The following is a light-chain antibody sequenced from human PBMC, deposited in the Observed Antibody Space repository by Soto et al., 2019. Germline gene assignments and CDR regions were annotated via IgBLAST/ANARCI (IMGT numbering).Light chain of an antibody. Sequence: QSALTQPPSASGSPAQSVTISCTGTSSDVGRYNYVSWYQQHPGKAPKLMIYEVSERPSGVPDRFSGSKSGNTASLTVSGLQGEDEADYYCSSYAGSNSVLFGGGTKLTVL. CDR3: SSYAGSNSVL. CDR1: SSDVGRYNY. V-gene: IGLV2-8*01. J-gene: IGLJ2*01. CDR2: EVS.